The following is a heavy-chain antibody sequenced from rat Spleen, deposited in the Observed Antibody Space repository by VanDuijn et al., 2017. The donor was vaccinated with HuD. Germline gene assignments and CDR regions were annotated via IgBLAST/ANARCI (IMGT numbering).Heavy chain of an antibody. CDR1: GFTFNNYW. J-gene: IGHJ2*01. D-gene: IGHD1-2*01. CDR2: ITTSGGNT. V-gene: IGHV5-31*01. Sequence: EVQLVESGGGLVQPGRSLKLSCVASGFTFNNYWMTWIRQAPGKGLEWVASITTSGGNTYYQDSVKGRFTNSRDNAKNTLYLQMDSLRSEDTATYYCAKVTIAAISYYFDYWGQGVMVTVSS. CDR3: AKVTIAAISYYFDY.